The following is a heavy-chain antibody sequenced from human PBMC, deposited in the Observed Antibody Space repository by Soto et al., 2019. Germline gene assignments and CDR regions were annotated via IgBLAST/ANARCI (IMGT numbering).Heavy chain of an antibody. V-gene: IGHV3-30*18. CDR1: GFTFSSYG. J-gene: IGHJ6*02. CDR2: ISYDGSNK. CDR3: AKSGSSRYYYYGMDV. Sequence: GGSLRLSCAASGFTFSSYGMHWVRQAPGKGLEWVAVISYDGSNKYYADSVKGRFTISRDNSKNTLYLQMNSLRAEDTAVYYCAKSGSSRYYYYGMDVWGQGTTVTVSS. D-gene: IGHD3-10*01.